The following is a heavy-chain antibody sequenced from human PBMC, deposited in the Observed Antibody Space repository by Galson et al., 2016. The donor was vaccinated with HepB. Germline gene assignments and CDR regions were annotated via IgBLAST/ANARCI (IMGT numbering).Heavy chain of an antibody. J-gene: IGHJ6*02. Sequence: SLRLSCAASGFTFSNYGMHWVRQAPGKGLEWVAVISYDGSNEYYADSVKGRFTISRDNAKNSLYLQMNSLRAEDTAVYYCAREWFGEYGMDVWGQGTTVTVSS. CDR3: AREWFGEYGMDV. V-gene: IGHV3-30*03. CDR1: GFTFSNYG. CDR2: ISYDGSNE. D-gene: IGHD3-10*01.